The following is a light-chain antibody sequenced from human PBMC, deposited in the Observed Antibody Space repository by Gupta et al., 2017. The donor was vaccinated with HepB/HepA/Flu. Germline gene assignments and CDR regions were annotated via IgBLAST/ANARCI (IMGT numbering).Light chain of an antibody. CDR2: GAS. Sequence: AIPLTQSPSSLSASVGDRVTITCRASQGITTSLAWYQQKPGKAPNLLIYGASSLKSGVPSRFSGSGSGTDFTLTISSLQPEDFATYFCQQFNSDPLTFGGGTRVDI. V-gene: IGKV1-13*02. CDR3: QQFNSDPLT. CDR1: QGITTS. J-gene: IGKJ4*01.